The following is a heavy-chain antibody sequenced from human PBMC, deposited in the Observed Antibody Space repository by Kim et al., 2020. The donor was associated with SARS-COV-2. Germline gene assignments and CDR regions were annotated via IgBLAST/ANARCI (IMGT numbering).Heavy chain of an antibody. CDR1: GGSFSGYS. CDR3: LRGSYHIITKLVVIKYYY. J-gene: IGHJ6*01. V-gene: IGHV4-34*01. Sequence: SETLSLTCAAYGGSFSGYSWSWIRQPPGKGLEVFGVINHSGSTYYNPSLKSRVTISVDTSKNQFSLQLSSLTAADTAVYYCLRGSYHIITKLVVIKYYY. CDR2: INHSGST. D-gene: IGHD3-22*01.